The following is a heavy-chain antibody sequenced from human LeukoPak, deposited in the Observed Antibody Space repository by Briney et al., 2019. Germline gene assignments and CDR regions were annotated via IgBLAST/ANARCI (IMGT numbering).Heavy chain of an antibody. CDR1: GLTFSSFS. J-gene: IGHJ5*02. D-gene: IGHD6-13*01. CDR2: ISSSSSYI. CDR3: ARNPAPWEQQLGKFWFDP. Sequence: GGSLRLSCAAFGLTFSSFSMDWVREAPGKGLEWVSPISSSSSYIYYADSVKGRFTISRDNAKNSLYLQMNSLRAEDTAVYYCARNPAPWEQQLGKFWFDPWGQGTLVTVSS. V-gene: IGHV3-21*01.